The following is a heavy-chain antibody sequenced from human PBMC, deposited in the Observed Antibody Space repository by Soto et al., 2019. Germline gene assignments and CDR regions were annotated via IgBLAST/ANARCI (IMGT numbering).Heavy chain of an antibody. V-gene: IGHV1-18*04. Sequence: QVPLVQSGAEVKKPGASVKVSCKASGYTFTSYGISWVRQAPGQGLEWMGWISAYNGNTNYAQKLQGRVTMTTDTSTSTAYMELRSLRSDDTAVYYCARAHPGNQDYYYGMDVWGQGTTVTVSS. J-gene: IGHJ6*02. CDR3: ARAHPGNQDYYYGMDV. CDR2: ISAYNGNT. D-gene: IGHD1-1*01. CDR1: GYTFTSYG.